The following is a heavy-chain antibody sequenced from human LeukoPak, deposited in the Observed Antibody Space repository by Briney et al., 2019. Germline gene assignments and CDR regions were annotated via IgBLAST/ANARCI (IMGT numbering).Heavy chain of an antibody. CDR2: IRSSGGTT. J-gene: IGHJ4*02. Sequence: PGGSLRLSCAASGFTFNTYAMSWVRQAPGKGLEWVSTIRSSGGTTYYGDSVKGRFTISRDNSKNTLYLQMNSLRAEDTAVYYCAKVPPSYCSGGSCSLDYWGQGTLVTDSS. CDR1: GFTFNTYA. CDR3: AKVPPSYCSGGSCSLDY. V-gene: IGHV3-23*01. D-gene: IGHD2-15*01.